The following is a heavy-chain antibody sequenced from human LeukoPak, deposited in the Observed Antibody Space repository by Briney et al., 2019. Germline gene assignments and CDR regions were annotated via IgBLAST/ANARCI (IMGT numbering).Heavy chain of an antibody. J-gene: IGHJ3*02. CDR2: IKQDGSEK. CDR1: GFTFSSYT. Sequence: GGSLRLSCAASGFTFSSYTMNWVRQAPGKGLEWVANIKQDGSEKYYVDSVKGRFTISRDNAKNSLYLQMNSLRAEDTAVYYCARLGSPNAFDIWGQGTMVTVSS. V-gene: IGHV3-7*01. CDR3: ARLGSPNAFDI. D-gene: IGHD2-15*01.